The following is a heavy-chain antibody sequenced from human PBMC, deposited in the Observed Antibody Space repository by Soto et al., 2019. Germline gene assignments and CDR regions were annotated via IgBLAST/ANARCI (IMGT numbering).Heavy chain of an antibody. CDR1: GFTFSNFG. Sequence: GGSLRLSCAASGFTFSNFGMHWVRQAPGKGLEWVAVIWSDGRDKYYGDTVKGRFTISRDNSKNTLHLQMNSLRAEDTAVYYCARVGGLLYRYEYGVDVWGQGTAVTVSS. D-gene: IGHD2-8*02. CDR3: ARVGGLLYRYEYGVDV. CDR2: IWSDGRDK. J-gene: IGHJ6*02. V-gene: IGHV3-33*01.